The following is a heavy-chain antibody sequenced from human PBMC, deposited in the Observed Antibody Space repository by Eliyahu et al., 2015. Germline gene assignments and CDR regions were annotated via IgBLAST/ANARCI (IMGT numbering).Heavy chain of an antibody. CDR1: GFXFSWXW. CDR2: IKHDGSET. Sequence: EVHLVESGGNLVQPGESLXLSCAASGFXFSWXWMSWGRPGSGKGLEWVANIKHDGSETYYVDSMKGRFTISRDNAKNSVFLQMNSLRPEDTAVYYCARLYCTRTSCRHFFDYWGQGSLVTVS. CDR3: ARLYCTRTSCRHFFDY. D-gene: IGHD2-2*01. J-gene: IGHJ4*02. V-gene: IGHV3-7*02.